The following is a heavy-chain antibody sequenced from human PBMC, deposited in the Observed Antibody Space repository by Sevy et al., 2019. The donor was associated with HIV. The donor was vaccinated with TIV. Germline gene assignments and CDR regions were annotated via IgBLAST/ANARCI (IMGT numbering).Heavy chain of an antibody. D-gene: IGHD4-17*01. CDR2: ISWNSGSI. J-gene: IGHJ6*02. V-gene: IGHV3-9*01. CDR1: GFTFDDYA. CDR3: ATGTTYYYGMDV. Sequence: GGSLRLSCAASGFTFDDYAMHWVRQAPGKGLERVSGISWNSGSIGYADSVKGRFTISRDNAKNSLYLQMNSLRAEDTALYYCATGTTYYYGMDVWSQGTTVTVSS.